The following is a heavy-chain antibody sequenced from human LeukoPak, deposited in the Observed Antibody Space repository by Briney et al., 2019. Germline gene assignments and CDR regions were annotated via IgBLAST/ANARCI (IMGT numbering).Heavy chain of an antibody. V-gene: IGHV3-49*04. CDR2: IRSKAYGGPT. D-gene: IGHD5-12*01. Sequence: GGSLRLSCTASGFTFGDYAMSWVRQAPGKGRECVVFIRSKAYGGPTEYAASVKGRFTISRDDSKSIAYLQMNSLKTEDTAVYYCTRGRGYRGYDLDYFDYWGQGTLVTVSS. CDR1: GFTFGDYA. CDR3: TRGRGYRGYDLDYFDY. J-gene: IGHJ4*02.